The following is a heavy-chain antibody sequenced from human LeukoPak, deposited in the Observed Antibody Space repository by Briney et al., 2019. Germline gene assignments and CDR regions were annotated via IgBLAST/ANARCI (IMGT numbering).Heavy chain of an antibody. CDR2: IIPILGIA. V-gene: IGHV1-69*04. J-gene: IGHJ3*02. D-gene: IGHD2-2*01. CDR3: AKSPYCSSTSCDAFDI. Sequence: SVNVSCKASGGTFSSYAISWVRQAPGQGLEWMGRIIPILGIANYAQKFQGRVTITADKSTSTAYMELSSLRSEDTAVYYCAKSPYCSSTSCDAFDIWGQGTMVTVSS. CDR1: GGTFSSYA.